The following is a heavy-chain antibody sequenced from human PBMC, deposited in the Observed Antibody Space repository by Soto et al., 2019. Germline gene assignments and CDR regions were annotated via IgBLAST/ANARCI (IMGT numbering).Heavy chain of an antibody. CDR1: DYTFSRYG. J-gene: IGHJ6*02. Sequence: ASVKVSCKASDYTFSRYGISWVRQAPGQGLEWMGWISGYNGDTNYAQKFQGRVTMTIDTSTTTAYMELRSLTSDDTAVYYCAKNGQPPYYYYGMYVWGQGTTVTVSS. V-gene: IGHV1-18*01. D-gene: IGHD2-8*01. CDR2: ISGYNGDT. CDR3: AKNGQPPYYYYGMYV.